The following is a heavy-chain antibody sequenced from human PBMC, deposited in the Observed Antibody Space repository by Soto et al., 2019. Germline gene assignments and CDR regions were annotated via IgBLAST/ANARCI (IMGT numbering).Heavy chain of an antibody. D-gene: IGHD5-18*01. V-gene: IGHV1-8*01. CDR2: MNPNTGDT. Sequence: QVQLVQSGAEVKKPGASVKVSCKASGYTFISYDINWVRQATGQGLEWKGWMNPNTGDTRYAQKFQGRVTMTRNTSINTANLELSSLRSYETAVYFCTRGDGYIFDNWGQGTLVPGSS. CDR3: TRGDGYIFDN. J-gene: IGHJ4*02. CDR1: GYTFISYD.